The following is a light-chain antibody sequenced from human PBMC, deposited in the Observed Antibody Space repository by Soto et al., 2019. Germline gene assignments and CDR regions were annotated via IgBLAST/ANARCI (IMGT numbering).Light chain of an antibody. CDR3: SSDAGNHNYV. CDR1: SSDVGGYDH. V-gene: IGLV2-8*01. Sequence: QSVLTQPPSVSGSPGQSVTIPCTGTSSDVGGYDHVSWYQQHPGKAPKLMIYELTKRPAGVPDRFSGSKSGNTASLTVSGLQAEDEADYFCSSDAGNHNYVFGTGTKVTVL. CDR2: ELT. J-gene: IGLJ1*01.